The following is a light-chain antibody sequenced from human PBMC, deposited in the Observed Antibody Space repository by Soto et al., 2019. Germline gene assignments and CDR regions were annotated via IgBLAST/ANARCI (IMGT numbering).Light chain of an antibody. Sequence: QSALTQPASVSGSPGQSITISCTGTSSDVGGYNYVSWYQQHPGKAPKLMIYSVTNRPSGVSNRFSGSKSGNTASLTISGLQAEDEADYYCSSYTSSSTWLFGGGTKLTVL. J-gene: IGLJ3*02. CDR1: SSDVGGYNY. V-gene: IGLV2-14*03. CDR3: SSYTSSSTWL. CDR2: SVT.